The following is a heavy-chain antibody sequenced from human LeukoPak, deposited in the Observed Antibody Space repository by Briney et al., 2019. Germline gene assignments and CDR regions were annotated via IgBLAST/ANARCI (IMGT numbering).Heavy chain of an antibody. CDR1: GGSISSSSYY. V-gene: IGHV4-39*02. Sequence: NPSETLSLTCTVSGGSISSSSYYWGWIRQPPGKGLEWIGSIYYSGSTYYNQSPKSRVTISVDTSKNQFSLKLSSVTAADTAVYYCARDFRYMDVWGKGTTVTVSS. CDR2: IYYSGST. D-gene: IGHD3-10*01. CDR3: ARDFRYMDV. J-gene: IGHJ6*03.